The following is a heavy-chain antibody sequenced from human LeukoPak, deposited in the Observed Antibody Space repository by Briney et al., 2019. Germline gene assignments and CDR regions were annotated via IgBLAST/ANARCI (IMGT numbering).Heavy chain of an antibody. V-gene: IGHV3-30*03. J-gene: IGHJ5*02. CDR2: ISDDGLNT. CDR3: ARRALRGQTVRGGHHLGP. D-gene: IGHD1-14*01. Sequence: LTGGSLRLSCVASGFSIYTYGMNWVRQAPGKGLEWVATISDDGLNTYYSDSVKGRFTISRDDSNNALSLEMTSLRSEDTAIYYCARRALRGQTVRGGHHLGPWGLGTLVAVSS. CDR1: GFSIYTYG.